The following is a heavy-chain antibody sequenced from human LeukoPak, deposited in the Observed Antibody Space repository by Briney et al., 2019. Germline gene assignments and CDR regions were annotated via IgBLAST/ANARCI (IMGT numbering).Heavy chain of an antibody. V-gene: IGHV3-74*01. Sequence: GGSLRLSCAASGFTFSSYWMQWVRQAPGKGLVWVSHMSSDGSTTRYADSVKGRFTISRDNAKNTLYLQMNSLRAEDTAMCYCTRVVSGNALDYWGQGTLVTVSS. CDR1: GFTFSSYW. CDR3: TRVVSGNALDY. CDR2: MSSDGSTT. D-gene: IGHD2-2*01. J-gene: IGHJ4*02.